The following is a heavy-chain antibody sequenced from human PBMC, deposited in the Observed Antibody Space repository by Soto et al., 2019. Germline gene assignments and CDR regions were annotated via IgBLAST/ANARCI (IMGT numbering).Heavy chain of an antibody. J-gene: IGHJ6*02. D-gene: IGHD2-15*01. Sequence: SETLSLTCAVSGGSISSSNWWSWVRQPPGKGLEWIGEIYHSGSTNYNPSLKSRVTISVDKSKNQFSLKLSSVTAADTAVYYCARDLVVVVAATPLVRHYYYGMDVWGQGTTVTIS. CDR2: IYHSGST. CDR1: GGSISSSNW. V-gene: IGHV4-4*02. CDR3: ARDLVVVVAATPLVRHYYYGMDV.